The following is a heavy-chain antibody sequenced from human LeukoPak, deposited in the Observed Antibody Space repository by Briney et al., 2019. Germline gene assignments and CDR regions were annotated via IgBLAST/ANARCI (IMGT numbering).Heavy chain of an antibody. J-gene: IGHJ4*02. CDR1: GFTVSSTY. Sequence: GGSLGLSCVGSGFTVSSTYMTWVRQAPGKGLEWVSAIYSGGGTFYVDSVKGRFTISRDSFKNILYLQMNSLRAEDTALYYCARGPGGYYDYWGQGALVTVSS. CDR3: ARGPGGYYDY. D-gene: IGHD3-10*01. V-gene: IGHV3-53*01. CDR2: IYSGGGT.